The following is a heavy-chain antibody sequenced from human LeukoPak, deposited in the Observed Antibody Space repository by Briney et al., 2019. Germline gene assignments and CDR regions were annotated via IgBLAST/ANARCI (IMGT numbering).Heavy chain of an antibody. Sequence: SETLSLTCAVYGGSFSGYYWSWIRQPPGKGLEWIGEINHSGSTNYNPSLKSRVTISVDTSKNQFSLKLSSVTAADTAVYYCARASRITMVRGVPRPKGFDYWGQGTLVTVSS. CDR1: GGSFSGYY. D-gene: IGHD3-10*01. CDR3: ARASRITMVRGVPRPKGFDY. J-gene: IGHJ4*02. CDR2: INHSGST. V-gene: IGHV4-34*01.